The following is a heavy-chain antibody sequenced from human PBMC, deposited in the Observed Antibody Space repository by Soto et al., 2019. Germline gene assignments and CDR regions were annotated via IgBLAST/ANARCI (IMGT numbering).Heavy chain of an antibody. Sequence: QVQLVQSGAEVRKPGASVTVSCRSSGDSFNDYYIHWERQAPGQGIEWMGWINPNGGVTKYAKKFQGWVSMTRDTSIRTVYMQLSRLRSDDTAVYYCARERGGATATLDYYYFYMDVWGTGTTVTVSS. D-gene: IGHD5-12*01. CDR3: ARERGGATATLDYYYFYMDV. J-gene: IGHJ6*03. V-gene: IGHV1-2*04. CDR2: INPNGGVT. CDR1: GDSFNDYY.